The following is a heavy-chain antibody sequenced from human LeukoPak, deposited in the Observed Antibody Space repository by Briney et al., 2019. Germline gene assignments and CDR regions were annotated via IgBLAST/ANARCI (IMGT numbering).Heavy chain of an antibody. CDR3: AKDGGEYYDILTGYYPRLYYMDV. Sequence: GGSLRLSCAASGFTFSSYAMSWVRQAPGKGLEWVSAISGSGGSTYYADSVKGRFTISRDNSKNTLYLQMNGLRAEDTAVYYCAKDGGEYYDILTGYYPRLYYMDVWGKGTTVTISS. CDR1: GFTFSSYA. V-gene: IGHV3-23*01. J-gene: IGHJ6*03. D-gene: IGHD3-9*01. CDR2: ISGSGGST.